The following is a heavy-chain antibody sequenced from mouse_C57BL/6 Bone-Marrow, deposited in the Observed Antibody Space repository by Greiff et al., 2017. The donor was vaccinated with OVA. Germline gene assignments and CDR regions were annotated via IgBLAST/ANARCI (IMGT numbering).Heavy chain of an antibody. CDR3: VRGARWLLLMDY. D-gene: IGHD2-3*01. V-gene: IGHV10-1*01. J-gene: IGHJ4*01. CDR2: IRSKSNNYAT. Sequence: DVHLVESGGGLVQPKGSLKLSCAASGFSFNTYAMNWVRQAPGKGLEWVARIRSKSNNYATYYADSVKDRFTISRDDSESMLYLQMNNLKTEDTAMYYCVRGARWLLLMDYWGQGTSVTVSS. CDR1: GFSFNTYA.